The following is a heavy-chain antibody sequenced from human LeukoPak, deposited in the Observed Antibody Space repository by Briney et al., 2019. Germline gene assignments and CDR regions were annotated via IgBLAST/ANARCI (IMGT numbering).Heavy chain of an antibody. CDR3: ASGLVVVTVYFDY. J-gene: IGHJ4*02. Sequence: GGSLRLSCAASGFTFDDYTMHWVRQAPGKGLEWVSLISWDGGSTYYADSVKGRFTISRDNSKNTLYLQMNSLRAEDTAVYYCASGLVVVTVYFDYWGQGTLVTVSS. V-gene: IGHV3-43*01. CDR2: ISWDGGST. CDR1: GFTFDDYT. D-gene: IGHD2-21*02.